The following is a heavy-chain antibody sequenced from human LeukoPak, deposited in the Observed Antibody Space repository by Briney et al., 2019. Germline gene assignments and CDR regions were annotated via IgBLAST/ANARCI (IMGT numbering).Heavy chain of an antibody. J-gene: IGHJ5*02. V-gene: IGHV4-39*07. CDR2: IYYSGST. D-gene: IGHD4-11*01. CDR1: GGSISSSSYY. Sequence: SETLSLTCTVSGGSISSSSYYWGWIRQPPGKGLEWIGSIYYSGSTYYNPSLKSRVTISVDTSKNQFSLKLSSVTAADTAVYYCARDESYSNYNNWFDPWDQGTLVTVSS. CDR3: ARDESYSNYNNWFDP.